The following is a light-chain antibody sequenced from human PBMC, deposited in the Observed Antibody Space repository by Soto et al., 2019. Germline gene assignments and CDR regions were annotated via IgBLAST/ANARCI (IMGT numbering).Light chain of an antibody. CDR2: GVT. V-gene: IGLV2-14*03. CDR3: SSFTSDRIYV. Sequence: QSVLTQPTSVSGSPGQSITISCTGNHNDIGTYDYVSWYQQHPGRAPRLLIYGVTTRPSGISDRFSASKSGLTASLTTSGLQPEDEADYYCSSFTSDRIYVFGPGTKLTVL. CDR1: HNDIGTYDY. J-gene: IGLJ1*01.